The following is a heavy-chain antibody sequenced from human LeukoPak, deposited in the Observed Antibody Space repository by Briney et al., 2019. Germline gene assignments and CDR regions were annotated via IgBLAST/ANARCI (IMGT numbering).Heavy chain of an antibody. D-gene: IGHD6-19*01. V-gene: IGHV3-21*01. J-gene: IGHJ6*03. CDR2: ISSSSSYI. CDR3: ARDLVAVADTYYYYYMDV. Sequence: PGGSLRLSCAASGFTLSSYSMNRVRQAPGKGLEWVSSISSSSSYIYYADSVKGRFTISRDNAKNSLYLQMNSLRAEDTAVYYCARDLVAVADTYYYYYMDVWGKGTTVTVSS. CDR1: GFTLSSYS.